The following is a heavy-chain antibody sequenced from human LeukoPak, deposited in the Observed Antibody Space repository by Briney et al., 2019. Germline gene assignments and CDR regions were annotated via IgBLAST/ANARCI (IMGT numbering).Heavy chain of an antibody. CDR1: GDSVSSNSVT. V-gene: IGHV6-1*01. Sequence: SQTLSLTCAISGDSVSSNSVTWNWIRQSPSRGLEWLGRTYYRSTWYNDYAVSVRGRITVNPDTSKNQFSLHLNSVTPEDTAVYYCARRLTQYDCFDPWGQGILVTVPS. CDR3: ARRLTQYDCFDP. J-gene: IGHJ5*02. CDR2: TYYRSTWYN. D-gene: IGHD2-2*01.